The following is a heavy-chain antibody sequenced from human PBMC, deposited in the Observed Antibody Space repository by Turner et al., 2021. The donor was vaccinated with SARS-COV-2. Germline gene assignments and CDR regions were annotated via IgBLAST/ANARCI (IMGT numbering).Heavy chain of an antibody. CDR3: ARVADGSYWNPFDY. CDR2: ISYDGSNK. Sequence: QVQLVESGGGVVQPGGSLRLSCAASGFTFSSYALHWVRQAPGKGLEWVAVISYDGSNKYYADSVKGRFTISRDNSKNTLYLQMNSLRGEDTAVYYCARVADGSYWNPFDYWGQGTLVTVSS. J-gene: IGHJ4*02. CDR1: GFTFSSYA. D-gene: IGHD1-26*01. V-gene: IGHV3-30-3*01.